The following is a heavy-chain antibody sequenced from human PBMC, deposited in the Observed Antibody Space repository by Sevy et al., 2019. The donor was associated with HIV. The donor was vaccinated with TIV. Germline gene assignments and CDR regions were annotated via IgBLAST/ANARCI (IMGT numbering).Heavy chain of an antibody. Sequence: SGPTLVNPTQTLTLTCTFSGFSFSTSGVGVGWIRQPPGKAPEWLAMIYWDGDTRYSPSLMNRLTITKDTSKDQVVLXXXXXXPVDTGTYYCAHRRSKGITITEFDYWGQGTLVTVSS. J-gene: IGHJ4*02. V-gene: IGHV2-5*02. CDR3: AHRRSKGITITEFDY. CDR2: IYWDGDT. CDR1: GFSFSTSGVG. D-gene: IGHD3-9*01.